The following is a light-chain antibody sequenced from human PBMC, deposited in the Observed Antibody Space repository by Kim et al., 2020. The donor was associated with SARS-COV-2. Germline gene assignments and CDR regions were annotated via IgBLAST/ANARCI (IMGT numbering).Light chain of an antibody. Sequence: WSPGERATLSSRASQSVSSSLAWYQQKPAQAPRLLIYDASNRATGIPARFSGSGSGTDFTLTISSLDPEDFAVYYCQQRTNWPLTFGGGTKVDIK. CDR1: QSVSSS. J-gene: IGKJ4*01. CDR2: DAS. V-gene: IGKV3-11*01. CDR3: QQRTNWPLT.